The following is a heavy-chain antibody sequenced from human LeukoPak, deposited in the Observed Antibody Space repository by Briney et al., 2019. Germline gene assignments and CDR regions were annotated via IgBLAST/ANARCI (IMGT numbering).Heavy chain of an antibody. D-gene: IGHD5-24*01. J-gene: IGHJ4*02. Sequence: ASVKVSCKASGYTFTGYYMHWVRQAPGQGLEWMGRINPNSGGTNYAQKFQGRVTMTRDTSINTAYMDLSSLRSEDTAVYYCARGLRGRRDGYNSYYFDYWGQGTLVTVSS. V-gene: IGHV1-2*06. CDR2: INPNSGGT. CDR1: GYTFTGYY. CDR3: ARGLRGRRDGYNSYYFDY.